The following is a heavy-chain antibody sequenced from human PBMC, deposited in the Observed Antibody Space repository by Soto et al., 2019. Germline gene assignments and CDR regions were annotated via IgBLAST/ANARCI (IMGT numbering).Heavy chain of an antibody. CDR1: GFTVSTDW. CDR2: IRGGGNT. CDR3: VRENYYYGMDV. Sequence: PGGSLRLSCAASGFTVSTDWMYWVRQAPGKGLEWVSVIRGGGNTFYADSVEGRFTISRDNSKNMVYLQMNSLRAEDTAVYYCVRENYYYGMDVWGQGTTVTVSS. J-gene: IGHJ6*02. V-gene: IGHV3-66*01.